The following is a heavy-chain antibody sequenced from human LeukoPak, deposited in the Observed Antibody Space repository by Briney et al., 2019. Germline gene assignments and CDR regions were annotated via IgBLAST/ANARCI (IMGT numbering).Heavy chain of an antibody. CDR1: GFIFSSYA. J-gene: IGHJ4*02. Sequence: GGSLRLSCAASGFIFSSYAMNWVRQAPGKGLVWVSRIYIDGSSTSYADSVKGRFTISRDNAKNTLYLQMNSLRDEDTAVYYCARGLDGSFDYWGLGTLVTVSS. V-gene: IGHV3-74*01. CDR2: IYIDGSST. D-gene: IGHD1-14*01. CDR3: ARGLDGSFDY.